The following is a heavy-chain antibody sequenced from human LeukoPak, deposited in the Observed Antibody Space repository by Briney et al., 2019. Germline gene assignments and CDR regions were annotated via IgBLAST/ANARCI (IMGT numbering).Heavy chain of an antibody. CDR3: ARHGGGYSGYAPSYYYYGMDV. V-gene: IGHV4-30-2*01. Sequence: SQTLSLTCAVSGGSISSGGYSWSWIRQPPGKGLEWIGYIYHSGSTNYNPSLKSRVTISVDTSKNQFSLKLSSVTAADTAVYYCARHGGGYSGYAPSYYYYGMDVWGQGTTVTVSS. CDR1: GGSISSGGYS. D-gene: IGHD5-12*01. CDR2: IYHSGST. J-gene: IGHJ6*02.